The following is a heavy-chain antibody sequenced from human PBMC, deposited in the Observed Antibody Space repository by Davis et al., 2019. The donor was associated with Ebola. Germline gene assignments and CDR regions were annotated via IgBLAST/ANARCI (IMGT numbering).Heavy chain of an antibody. Sequence: GESLKISCTASGFTFSSYSMNWVRQAPGKGLEWVSSISSSSSYIYYADSVKGRFTISRDNAKNSLYLQMNSLRAEDTAVYYCARTQEVGMDVWGKGTTVTVSS. CDR3: ARTQEVGMDV. CDR1: GFTFSSYS. CDR2: ISSSSSYI. V-gene: IGHV3-21*04. J-gene: IGHJ6*04.